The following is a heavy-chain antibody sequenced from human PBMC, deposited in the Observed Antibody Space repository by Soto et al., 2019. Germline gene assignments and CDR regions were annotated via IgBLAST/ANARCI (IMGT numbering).Heavy chain of an antibody. Sequence: QVQLVEPGGGVVQPGRSLRLSCAASGFTFSSYAMHWVRQAPGKGLEWVAVISYDGSNKYYADSVKGRFTISRDNSKNTLYLQMNSLRAEDTAVYYCARERSGYDAFDIWGQGTMVTVSS. CDR3: ARERSGYDAFDI. CDR1: GFTFSSYA. CDR2: ISYDGSNK. D-gene: IGHD3-22*01. J-gene: IGHJ3*02. V-gene: IGHV3-30-3*01.